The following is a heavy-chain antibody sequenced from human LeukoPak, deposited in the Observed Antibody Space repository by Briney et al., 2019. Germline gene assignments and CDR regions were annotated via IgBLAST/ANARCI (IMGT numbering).Heavy chain of an antibody. CDR2: IDPVGNT. CDR1: GFTFSSYD. CDR3: VREPAYTGTWWYPDL. J-gene: IGHJ2*01. V-gene: IGHV3-13*01. D-gene: IGHD2-15*01. Sequence: PGGSLRLSCVASGFTFSSYDMHWVRQGTGKGLERISAIDPVGNTWYSDSVRGRFTISRENAKSSLFLQMNSLRAADTAVYYCVREPAYTGTWWYPDLWGRGTLVTVSS.